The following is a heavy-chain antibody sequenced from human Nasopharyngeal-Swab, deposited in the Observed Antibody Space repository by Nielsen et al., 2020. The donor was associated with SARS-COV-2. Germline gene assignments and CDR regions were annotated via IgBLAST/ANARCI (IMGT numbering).Heavy chain of an antibody. CDR1: GFTFSDYY. CDR3: ARDKDWNGLDS. J-gene: IGHJ4*02. V-gene: IGHV3-74*01. CDR2: ITPDGSSP. D-gene: IGHD1-1*01. Sequence: GESLKISCVASGFTFSDYYMHWVRQAPGKGLVWVSRITPDGSSPSYADSVQGRFTISRDNAKNTLYLQLNSLRAEDTAVYYCARDKDWNGLDSWGQGTLVTVSS.